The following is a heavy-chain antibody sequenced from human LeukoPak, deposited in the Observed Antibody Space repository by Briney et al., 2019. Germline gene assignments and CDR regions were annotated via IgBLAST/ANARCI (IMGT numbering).Heavy chain of an antibody. Sequence: PSETLSLTCTVSGGSISSDYWSWIRQPPGKGLGWIGYIYYNVNTNYKSSLKSRVTISVDTSKKQVSLNLSSVTAADTAVYFCAYCGGDCYAAEYFQEWGQGTLVIVSS. J-gene: IGHJ1*01. CDR1: GGSISSDY. D-gene: IGHD2-21*02. V-gene: IGHV4-59*03. CDR3: AYCGGDCYAAEYFQE. CDR2: IYYNVNT.